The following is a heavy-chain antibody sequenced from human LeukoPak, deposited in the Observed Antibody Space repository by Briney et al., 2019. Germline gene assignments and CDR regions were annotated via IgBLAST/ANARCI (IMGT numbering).Heavy chain of an antibody. V-gene: IGHV3-15*01. J-gene: IGHJ4*02. CDR1: GFTFSNAW. D-gene: IGHD3-10*01. CDR2: IKSKTDGGTT. Sequence: PGGSLRLSCAASGFTFSNAWLSWVRQAPGKGLEWVGRIKSKTDGGTTDYAAPVKGRFTISRDDSKNTLYLQMNSLKTEDTAVYYCTTVGGTIQSTRVRGVECDYWGQGTLVTVSS. CDR3: TTVGGTIQSTRVRGVECDY.